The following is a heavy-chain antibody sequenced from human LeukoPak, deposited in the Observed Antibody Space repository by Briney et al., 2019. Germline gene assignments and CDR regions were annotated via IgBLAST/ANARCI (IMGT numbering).Heavy chain of an antibody. CDR1: GFTFSRNT. D-gene: IGHD6-19*01. V-gene: IGHV3-21*04. J-gene: IGHJ4*02. CDR3: AKGDTGYSSGWYGDY. Sequence: GGSLRLSCAASGFTFSRNTMNWVRQAPGKGLEWISSIGSSSSYIYYADSVKGRFTISRDNAKNSLYLQMNSLRAEDTALYYCAKGDTGYSSGWYGDYWGQGTLVTVSS. CDR2: IGSSSSYI.